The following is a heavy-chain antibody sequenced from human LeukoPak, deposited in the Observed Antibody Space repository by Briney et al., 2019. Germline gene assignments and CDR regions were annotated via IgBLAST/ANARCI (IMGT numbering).Heavy chain of an antibody. J-gene: IGHJ4*02. V-gene: IGHV3-30*18. Sequence: AGGSLRLSCAASGFTFSSYGMHWVRQAPGKGLEWVAVISYDGSNKYYADSVKGRFTISRDNSKNTLYLQMNSLRAEDTAVYYCAKDLKGYSYGPIDYWGQGTLVTVSS. CDR2: ISYDGSNK. CDR3: AKDLKGYSYGPIDY. CDR1: GFTFSSYG. D-gene: IGHD5-18*01.